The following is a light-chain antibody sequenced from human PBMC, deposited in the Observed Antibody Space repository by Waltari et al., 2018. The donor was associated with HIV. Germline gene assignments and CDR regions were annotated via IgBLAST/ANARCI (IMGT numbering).Light chain of an antibody. CDR3: GTWDSRLSPLV. CDR2: RNN. J-gene: IGLJ3*02. V-gene: IGLV1-51*02. Sequence: QSVLTQPPSVSAAPGQKGTISCSGSISNIGGTYLAWSQQLRGTAPNRLINRNNIRPPGIPDRIPGSKSGMSATLGITALQTGDEADYYCGTWDSRLSPLVFGGGTKLTVL. CDR1: ISNIGGTY.